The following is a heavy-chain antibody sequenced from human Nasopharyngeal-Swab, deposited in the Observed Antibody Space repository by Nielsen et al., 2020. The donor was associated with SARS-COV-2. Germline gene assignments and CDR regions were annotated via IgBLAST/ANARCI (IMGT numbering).Heavy chain of an antibody. CDR2: ISWNSGSI. CDR3: AKDIAAAGTGY. J-gene: IGHJ4*02. CDR1: GFTFDDYA. Sequence: SLKISSAASGFTFDDYAMHWVRQAPGKGLEWVSGISWNSGSIGYADSVKGRFTISRDNAKNSLYLQMNSLRAEDTALYYCAKDIAAAGTGYWGQGTLVTVSS. D-gene: IGHD6-13*01. V-gene: IGHV3-9*01.